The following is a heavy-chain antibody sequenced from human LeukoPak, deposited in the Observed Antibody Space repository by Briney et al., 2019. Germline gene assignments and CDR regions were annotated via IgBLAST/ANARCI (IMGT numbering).Heavy chain of an antibody. D-gene: IGHD2-21*02. CDR3: ARAGDLLLFGGVDS. V-gene: IGHV4-31*03. CDR2: IYYSGST. CDR1: GGSVSSAGYY. Sequence: SQTLSLTSTVSGGSVSSAGYYWTWIRQHPGKGLEWIGYIYYSGSTYYNPSLKSRVTISVDTSKNQFSLKLSSVTAADTAVYYCARAGDLLLFGGVDSWGQGTLVTVSS. J-gene: IGHJ5*01.